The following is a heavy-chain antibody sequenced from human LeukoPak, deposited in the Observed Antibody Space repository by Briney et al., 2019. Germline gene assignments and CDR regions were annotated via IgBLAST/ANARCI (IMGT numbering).Heavy chain of an antibody. CDR1: GFTFSSYG. D-gene: IGHD3-10*01. V-gene: IGHV3-30*18. J-gene: IGHJ4*02. CDR3: AKRNGGSGSYPMGDY. Sequence: GRSLRLSCAASGFTFSSYGMHWVRQDPGKGLEWVAVISYDGSNKYYADSVKGRFTISRDNSKNTLYLQMNSLRAEDTAVYYCAKRNGGSGSYPMGDYWGQGTLVTVSS. CDR2: ISYDGSNK.